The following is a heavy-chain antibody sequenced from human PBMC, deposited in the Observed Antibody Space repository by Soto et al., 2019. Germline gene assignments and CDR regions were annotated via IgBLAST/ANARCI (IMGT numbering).Heavy chain of an antibody. CDR2: ISGSGGST. V-gene: IGHV3-23*01. CDR3: AKGNDYVWGSYRKTGVVY. J-gene: IGHJ4*02. D-gene: IGHD3-16*02. Sequence: GGSLRLSCAASGFTFSSYAMSWVRQAPGKGLEWVSAISGSGGSTYYADSVKGRFTISRDNSKNTLYLQMNSLRAEDTAVYYCAKGNDYVWGSYRKTGVVYWGQGTLVTVSS. CDR1: GFTFSSYA.